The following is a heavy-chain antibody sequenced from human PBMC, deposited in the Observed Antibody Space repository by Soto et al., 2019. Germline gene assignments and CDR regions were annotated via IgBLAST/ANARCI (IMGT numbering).Heavy chain of an antibody. CDR2: ISAYNGNT. D-gene: IGHD3-10*01. J-gene: IGHJ4*02. CDR3: ARGGSGSYSLSLRSKSFDY. Sequence: GASVKVSCKASGYTFTSYGISWVRQAPGQGLEWMGWISAYNGNTNYAQKLQGRVTMTTDTSTSTAYMELRSLRSDDTAVYYCARGGSGSYSLSLRSKSFDYWGQGTLVTVSS. CDR1: GYTFTSYG. V-gene: IGHV1-18*01.